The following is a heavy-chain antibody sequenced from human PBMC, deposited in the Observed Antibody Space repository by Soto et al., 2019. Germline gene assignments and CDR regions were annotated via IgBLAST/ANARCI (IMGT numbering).Heavy chain of an antibody. Sequence: PGGSLRLSCSASVFTFSSYSMNWVRQAPGKGLEWVSSISSSSSYIYYADSVKGRFTISRDNAKNSLYLQMNSLRAEDTAVYYCVIKLKEPMYGSDGWGHGTTVTVSS. D-gene: IGHD1-26*01. V-gene: IGHV3-21*04. CDR1: VFTFSSYS. CDR2: ISSSSSYI. CDR3: VIKLKEPMYGSDG. J-gene: IGHJ6*02.